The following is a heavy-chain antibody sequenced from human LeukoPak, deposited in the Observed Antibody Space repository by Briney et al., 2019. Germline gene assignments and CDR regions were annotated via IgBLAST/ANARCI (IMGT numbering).Heavy chain of an antibody. D-gene: IGHD6-6*01. J-gene: IGHJ5*02. CDR3: ARDRFIAARPSWFDP. V-gene: IGHV3-30-3*01. CDR2: ISYDGSNK. Sequence: GGSLRLSCAASGFTFSSYAMHWVRQAPGKGLEWVAVISYDGSNKYYADSVKGRFTISRDNSKNTLYLQMNSLRAEDTAVYYCARDRFIAARPSWFDPWGQGTLVTVSS. CDR1: GFTFSSYA.